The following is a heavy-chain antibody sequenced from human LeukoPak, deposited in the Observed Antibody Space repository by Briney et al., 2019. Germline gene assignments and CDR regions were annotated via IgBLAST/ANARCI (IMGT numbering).Heavy chain of an antibody. Sequence: PGGSLRLSCAASGFTFSSYAMHWVHQAPGKGLEWVAVISYDGSNKYYADSVKGRFTISRDNSKNTLYLQMNSLRAEDTAVYYCARDLSEAAAGTPGYWGQGTLVTVSS. D-gene: IGHD6-13*01. V-gene: IGHV3-30-3*01. CDR1: GFTFSSYA. J-gene: IGHJ4*02. CDR3: ARDLSEAAAGTPGY. CDR2: ISYDGSNK.